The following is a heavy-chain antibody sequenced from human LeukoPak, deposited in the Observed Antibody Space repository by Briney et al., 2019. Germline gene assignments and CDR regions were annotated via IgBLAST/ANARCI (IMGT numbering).Heavy chain of an antibody. V-gene: IGHV4-59*08. CDR2: IYYTGST. CDR3: ARGAGWYDY. CDR1: GVFISSFY. D-gene: IGHD6-19*01. Sequence: NPSETLSLTCTVSGVFISSFYWSWIRQPPGKGLEWIGYIYYTGSTNYNPSLKSRVTISVDTSKNQFSRTLPSVTAGDTAVYDCARGAGWYDYWGQGTLVTVSS. J-gene: IGHJ4*02.